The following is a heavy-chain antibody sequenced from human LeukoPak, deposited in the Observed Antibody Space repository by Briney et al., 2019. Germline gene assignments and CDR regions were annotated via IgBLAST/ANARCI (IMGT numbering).Heavy chain of an antibody. CDR2: IWYDGSNK. CDR1: GVAFSSYG. CDR3: ARDGGYDYPGYVGPDY. V-gene: IGHV3-33*01. J-gene: IGHJ4*02. Sequence: RAAGSLRLSFAASGVAFSSYGMLWVRQAPSKRLEWVAVIWYDGSNKYYADSVKGRFTISRDNSKNTLYLQMNSLRAEDTAVYYCARDGGYDYPGYVGPDYWGQGTLVTVSS. D-gene: IGHD5-12*01.